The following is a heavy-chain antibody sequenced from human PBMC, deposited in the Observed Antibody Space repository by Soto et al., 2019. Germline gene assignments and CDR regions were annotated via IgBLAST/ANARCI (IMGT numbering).Heavy chain of an antibody. Sequence: GQSEKSSGEGCGGSVSSYWRGWVRQMPGKGLEWMGIISPDDSDTRYSPSFQGQVTISADKSISTAYLQWSSLKASDTATYYCARVDGYNSLDYRGQGTLVTVSS. J-gene: IGHJ4*02. CDR2: ISPDDSDT. V-gene: IGHV5-51*01. CDR3: ARVDGYNSLDY. CDR1: GGSVSSYW. D-gene: IGHD5-12*01.